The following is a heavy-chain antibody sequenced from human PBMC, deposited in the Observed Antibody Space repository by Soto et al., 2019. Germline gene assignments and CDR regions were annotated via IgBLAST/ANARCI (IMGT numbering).Heavy chain of an antibody. Sequence: EVQLVESGGGLVQPGGSLRLSCAASGFTFSDHYMDWVRQAPGKGLEWVGRTRNKANSYTTEYAASVKGRFTISRDDSKNSLYLQMNSLKTEDTAVYYCARSGPPSAFDIWGQGTMVTVSS. CDR3: ARSGPPSAFDI. J-gene: IGHJ3*02. D-gene: IGHD6-25*01. CDR2: TRNKANSYTT. V-gene: IGHV3-72*01. CDR1: GFTFSDHY.